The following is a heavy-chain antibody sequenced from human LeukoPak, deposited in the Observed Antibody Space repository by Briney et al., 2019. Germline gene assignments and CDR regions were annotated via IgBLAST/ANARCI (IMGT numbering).Heavy chain of an antibody. CDR2: IYYSGST. Sequence: SETLSLTCTVSGGSISSYYWSWIRQPPGKGLEWIGYIYYSGSTNYNPSLESRVTISVDTSKNQFSLKLSSVTAADTAVYYCARATYYYGSGSYYNVPYYYYMDVWGKGTTVTISS. CDR3: ARATYYYGSGSYYNVPYYYYMDV. J-gene: IGHJ6*03. CDR1: GGSISSYY. D-gene: IGHD3-10*01. V-gene: IGHV4-59*01.